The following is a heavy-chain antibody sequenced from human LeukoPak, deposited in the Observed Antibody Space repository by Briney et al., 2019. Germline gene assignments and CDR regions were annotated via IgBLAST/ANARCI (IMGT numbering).Heavy chain of an antibody. D-gene: IGHD5-12*01. V-gene: IGHV4-61*02. CDR2: IYTSGST. Sequence: SETLSLTCTVSGGSFNSGSYYWSWIRQPAGKGLEWVGRIYTSGSTNYNPSLKSRVTISVDTSKNQFSLQLTSVTAADTAVYYCARSMRVDRFFDYWGQGILVTVSS. CDR3: ARSMRVDRFFDY. J-gene: IGHJ4*02. CDR1: GGSFNSGSYY.